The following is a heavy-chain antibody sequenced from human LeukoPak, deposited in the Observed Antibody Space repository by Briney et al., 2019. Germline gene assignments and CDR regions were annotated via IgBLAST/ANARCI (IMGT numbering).Heavy chain of an antibody. Sequence: SETLSLTCAVYGGSFSGYYWSWIRQPPGKGLEWIGEINHSGSTNYNSSLKSRVTISVDTSKNQFSLRLSSVTAADTAVYYCARGGRLSFWYYFDYWGQGTLVTVSS. CDR2: INHSGST. CDR3: ARGGRLSFWYYFDY. D-gene: IGHD3-16*02. J-gene: IGHJ4*02. V-gene: IGHV4-34*01. CDR1: GGSFSGYY.